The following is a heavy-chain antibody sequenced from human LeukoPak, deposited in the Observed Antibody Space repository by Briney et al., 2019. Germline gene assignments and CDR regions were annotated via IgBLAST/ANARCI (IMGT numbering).Heavy chain of an antibody. CDR3: AKDLPSNMAVASYYFDY. CDR2: ISGSGGST. D-gene: IGHD6-19*01. J-gene: IGHJ4*02. Sequence: GGSLRLSCAASGFTISSYAMSWVRLAQGRGLEWVSGISGSGGSTHYADPVKGRFTISRDNSKNTLYLQMNSLRGEDTAEYYCAKDLPSNMAVASYYFDYWGQGTLVTVSS. V-gene: IGHV3-23*01. CDR1: GFTISSYA.